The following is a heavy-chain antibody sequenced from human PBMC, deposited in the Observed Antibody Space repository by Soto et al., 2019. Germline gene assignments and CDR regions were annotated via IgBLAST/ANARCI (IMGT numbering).Heavy chain of an antibody. CDR2: IFHTGSR. CDR1: GGSINSAAYY. Sequence: SETLSLTCSVSGGSINSAAYYWSWVRQRPGRGLEWIGYIFHTGSRYYTASLKTRLTISVDTSKNQFSLKLDSVTAADTAVYYCARSGSSGWYEVGYWGQGTLVTVAS. V-gene: IGHV4-31*03. J-gene: IGHJ4*02. CDR3: ARSGSSGWYEVGY. D-gene: IGHD6-19*01.